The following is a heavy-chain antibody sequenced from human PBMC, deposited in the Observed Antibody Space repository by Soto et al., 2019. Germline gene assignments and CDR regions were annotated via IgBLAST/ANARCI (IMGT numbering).Heavy chain of an antibody. V-gene: IGHV3-30*18. CDR3: AKDCGSKRCQGDMEV. D-gene: IGHD2-2*01. CDR1: VVAFISYC. Sequence: SRRRSCSASVVAFISYCVHLLLQAPGNGLQWVAVISNDGSNKFYADSVKWRFTISRDNSKNTLYLQMNSLRAEDTAVYYCAKDCGSKRCQGDMEVWGQGNTVNVSS. J-gene: IGHJ6*01. CDR2: ISNDGSNK.